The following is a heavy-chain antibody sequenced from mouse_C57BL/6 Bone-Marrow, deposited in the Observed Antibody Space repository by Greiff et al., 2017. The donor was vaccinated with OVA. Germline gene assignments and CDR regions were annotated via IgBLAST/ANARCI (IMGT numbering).Heavy chain of an antibody. CDR2: IYPGSGST. V-gene: IGHV1-55*01. CDR3: ARGRKTFLFYYGSSGDY. J-gene: IGHJ4*01. CDR1: GYTFTSYW. D-gene: IGHD1-1*01. Sequence: QVQLQQPGAELVKPGASVKMSCKASGYTFTSYWITWVKQRPGQGLEWIGDIYPGSGSTNYNEKFKSKATLTVDTSSSTAYMQLSSLTSEDSAVYYGARGRKTFLFYYGSSGDYWGQGTSVTVSS.